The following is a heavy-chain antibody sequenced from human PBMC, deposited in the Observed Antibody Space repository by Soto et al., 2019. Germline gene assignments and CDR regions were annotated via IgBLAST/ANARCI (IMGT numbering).Heavy chain of an antibody. J-gene: IGHJ4*02. D-gene: IGHD1-26*01. V-gene: IGHV3-23*01. Sequence: PGGSLRLSCEASGFTFHNYAMPWVRQAPRAGLEWVAVITNDGGDTLHADSVKGRFTIFRDNSKNTLYLQMISLRPEDTAIYYCAKSSGKSYPESRVFDFWGQGTRVTVSS. CDR1: GFTFHNYA. CDR3: AKSSGKSYPESRVFDF. CDR2: ITNDGGDT.